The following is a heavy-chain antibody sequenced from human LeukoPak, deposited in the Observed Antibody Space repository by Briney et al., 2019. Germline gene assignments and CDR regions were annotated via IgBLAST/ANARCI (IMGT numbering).Heavy chain of an antibody. D-gene: IGHD6-13*01. CDR1: GFIFSTYG. J-gene: IGHJ4*02. V-gene: IGHV3-33*03. CDR3: ASGSSSGRSGCFDY. Sequence: GGSLRLSCAASGFIFSTYGMHWVRQAPGKGLEWVALIWYDGSNEYHADSVKGRFTISRDNAKNTLYLQMNSLRAEDTAVYYCASGSSSGRSGCFDYWGQGILVTVSS. CDR2: IWYDGSNE.